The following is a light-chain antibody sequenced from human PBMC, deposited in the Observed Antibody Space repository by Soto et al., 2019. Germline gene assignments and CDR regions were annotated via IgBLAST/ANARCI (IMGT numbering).Light chain of an antibody. CDR1: QSVSSRY. CDR2: GAS. CDR3: QQYNNSPEYT. J-gene: IGKJ2*01. Sequence: EIVLTQSPGTLSLSPGERATLSCRASQSVSSRYLAWYQQKPGQAPRLLIYGASNMDTGIPDSFSGSGSVTDFTLTISRLEPEDFAVSFCQQYNNSPEYTFGQGTKLEIK. V-gene: IGKV3-20*01.